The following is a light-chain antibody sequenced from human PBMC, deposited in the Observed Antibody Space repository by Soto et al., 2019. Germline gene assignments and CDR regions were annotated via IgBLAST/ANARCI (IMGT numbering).Light chain of an antibody. CDR1: SSDISAYNR. Sequence: QSALTQPPSVSGSPGQSVAISCTGTSSDISAYNRVSWYQRPPGTAPKLIIYEVANRPSGVPARFSGSKSGDTASLTISGLQAEDEADYYCSSFTTSTTWVFGGWTKLTVL. V-gene: IGLV2-18*02. J-gene: IGLJ3*02. CDR2: EVA. CDR3: SSFTTSTTWV.